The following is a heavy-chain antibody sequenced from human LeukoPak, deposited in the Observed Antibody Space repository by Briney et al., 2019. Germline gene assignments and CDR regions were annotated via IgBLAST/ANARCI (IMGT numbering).Heavy chain of an antibody. D-gene: IGHD6-19*01. CDR3: ARTIFSGGWFPFDS. V-gene: IGHV4-59*01. Sequence: SETLSLTCTVSGGSISSYYWSWIRQPPGKGLEWIGYIYYSGSTNSNPSLKSRVTISVDTSKNRFSLKLSSVTAADTAVYHCARTIFSGGWFPFDSWGQGTLVTVSS. CDR1: GGSISSYY. CDR2: IYYSGST. J-gene: IGHJ4*02.